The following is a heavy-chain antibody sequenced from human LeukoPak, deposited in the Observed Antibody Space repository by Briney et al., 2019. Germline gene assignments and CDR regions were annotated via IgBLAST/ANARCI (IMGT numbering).Heavy chain of an antibody. CDR2: IKQGGSET. CDR1: GFTFSIHY. Sequence: PGVPLRLSCSASGFTFSIHYMSWVRQAAGEGLEGGANIKQGGSETYYVDSVKGRFTISTDNARNSLYLHMNTQRVEDTAVSYSARQSHRAEQYSFDYWGQGPLAPVSS. J-gene: IGHJ4*02. D-gene: IGHD1/OR15-1a*01. V-gene: IGHV3-7*01. CDR3: ARQSHRAEQYSFDY.